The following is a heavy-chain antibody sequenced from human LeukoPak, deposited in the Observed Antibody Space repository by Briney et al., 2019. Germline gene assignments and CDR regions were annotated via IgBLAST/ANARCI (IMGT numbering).Heavy chain of an antibody. Sequence: GGSLRLSCAASGFTFSSYAMSWVRQAPGKGLEWVAFISYNGANEHYADSVKGRFTISRDNSRNTLYLQMKSLRVEDTALYYCANERGNYYFDYWGQGVLVTVSS. V-gene: IGHV3-30*18. CDR2: ISYNGANE. CDR3: ANERGNYYFDY. CDR1: GFTFSSYA. J-gene: IGHJ4*02. D-gene: IGHD1-1*01.